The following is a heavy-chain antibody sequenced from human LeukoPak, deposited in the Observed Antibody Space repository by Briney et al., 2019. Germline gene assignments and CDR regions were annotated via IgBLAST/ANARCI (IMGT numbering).Heavy chain of an antibody. CDR2: IYYSGST. D-gene: IGHD6-19*01. J-gene: IGHJ4*02. CDR1: GGSISSGDYY. V-gene: IGHV4-30-4*01. CDR3: ARVYSSGWYPYYFDY. Sequence: PSQTLSLTCTVSGGSISSGDYYWRWIRQPPGKGLEWNGYIYYSGSTYYNPSRKSRVTISVDTSKNQFSLKLSSVTAADTAVYYCARVYSSGWYPYYFDYWGQGTLVTVSS.